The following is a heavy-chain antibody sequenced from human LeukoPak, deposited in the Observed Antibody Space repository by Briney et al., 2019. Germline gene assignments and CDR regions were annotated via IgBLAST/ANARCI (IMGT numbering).Heavy chain of an antibody. D-gene: IGHD4-23*01. Sequence: GGSLRLSCAASGFTFSSYGMHWVRQAPGKGLEWVAFIRYDGSNKYYADSVKGRFTISRDNSKNTLYLQMNSLRAEDTAVYYCARLTVVKRTLDYWGQGTLVTVSS. V-gene: IGHV3-30*02. CDR3: ARLTVVKRTLDY. CDR2: IRYDGSNK. J-gene: IGHJ4*02. CDR1: GFTFSSYG.